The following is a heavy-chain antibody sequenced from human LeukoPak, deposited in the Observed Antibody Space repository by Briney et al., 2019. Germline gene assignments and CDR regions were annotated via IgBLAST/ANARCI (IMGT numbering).Heavy chain of an antibody. D-gene: IGHD2-2*01. J-gene: IGHJ6*02. Sequence: GGSLRLSCAASGFTFSSYSMSWVRQAPGKGLEWVSSISSSSSYIYYADSVKGRFTISRDNAKNSLYLQMNSLRAEDTAVYYCARDTCSSTSCYGYYYYGMDVWGQGTTVTVSS. CDR1: GFTFSSYS. V-gene: IGHV3-21*01. CDR2: ISSSSSYI. CDR3: ARDTCSSTSCYGYYYYGMDV.